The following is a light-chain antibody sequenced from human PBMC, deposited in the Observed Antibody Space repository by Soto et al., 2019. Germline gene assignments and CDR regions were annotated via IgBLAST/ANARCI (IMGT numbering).Light chain of an antibody. V-gene: IGLV2-14*01. CDR2: EVS. Sequence: QSALTQPASVSGSPGQSITISCTGTSSDVGGYNYVSWYQQHPGKAPKLMIYEVSNRPSGVSSRFSGSKSGNTASLTISGLQAEDEADYYCRSYTSSSYVVFGGGTKLTVL. CDR1: SSDVGGYNY. J-gene: IGLJ2*01. CDR3: RSYTSSSYVV.